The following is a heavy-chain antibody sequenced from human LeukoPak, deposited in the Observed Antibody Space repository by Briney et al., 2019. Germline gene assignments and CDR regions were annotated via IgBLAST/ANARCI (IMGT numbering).Heavy chain of an antibody. CDR2: ISYDGSNK. Sequence: PGGSLRLSCTVSGLTFRTHSMNWVRQAPGKGLEWVAVISYDGSNKYYADSVKGRFTISRDNSKNTLYLQMNSLRAEDTAVYYCARDPSNDILTGYPDYWSQGTLVTVSS. D-gene: IGHD3-9*01. V-gene: IGHV3-30*03. CDR1: GLTFRTHS. CDR3: ARDPSNDILTGYPDY. J-gene: IGHJ4*02.